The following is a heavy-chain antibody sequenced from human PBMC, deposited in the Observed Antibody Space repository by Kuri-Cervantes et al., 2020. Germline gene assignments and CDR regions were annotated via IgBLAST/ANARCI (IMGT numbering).Heavy chain of an antibody. J-gene: IGHJ4*02. Sequence: GSLRLSCAVSGYSISSGYYWGWIRQPPGKGLEWIGSIYHSGSTYYNPSLKSRVTISVDTSKNQFSLKLNSVTAADTAVYYCARRAPVVGTYYFDYWGQGILVTVSS. D-gene: IGHD6-19*01. CDR2: IYHSGST. CDR1: GYSISSGYY. CDR3: ARRAPVVGTYYFDY. V-gene: IGHV4-38-2*01.